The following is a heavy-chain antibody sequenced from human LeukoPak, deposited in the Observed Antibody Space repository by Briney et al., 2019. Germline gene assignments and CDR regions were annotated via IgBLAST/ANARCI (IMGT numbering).Heavy chain of an antibody. Sequence: WASVKVSCKASGYTFTSYYMHWVRQAPGQGLEWMGIINPSGGSTSYAQKFQGRVTMARDTSKNQFSLKLSSVTAADTAVYYCAREKGVRWELPPYYYYGMDVWGQGTTVTVSS. CDR1: GYTFTSYY. CDR3: AREKGVRWELPPYYYYGMDV. CDR2: INPSGGST. V-gene: IGHV1-46*01. D-gene: IGHD1-26*01. J-gene: IGHJ6*02.